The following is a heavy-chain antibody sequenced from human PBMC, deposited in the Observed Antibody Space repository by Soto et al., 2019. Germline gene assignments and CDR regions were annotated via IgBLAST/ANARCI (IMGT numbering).Heavy chain of an antibody. D-gene: IGHD6-6*01. Sequence: SETLSLTCAVYGGSFSGYYWSWIRQPPGKGLEWIGEINHSGSTNYNPSLKSRVTISVDTSKNQFSLKLSSVTAADTAVYYCARFGSSSYYYYYGMDVWGQGTTVTVSS. CDR2: INHSGST. V-gene: IGHV4-34*01. J-gene: IGHJ6*02. CDR1: GGSFSGYY. CDR3: ARFGSSSYYYYYGMDV.